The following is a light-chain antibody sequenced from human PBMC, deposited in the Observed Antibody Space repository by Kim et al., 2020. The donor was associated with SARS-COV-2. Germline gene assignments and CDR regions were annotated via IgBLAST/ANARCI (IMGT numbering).Light chain of an antibody. Sequence: SGSPGESVPPSCRASQSVVTNLAWYQQKPGQAPRLLIYGASTRATDIPARFSGSGSGTGFTLTISSLQSEDFAVYYCQQYNTWLYTFGQGTKLEI. V-gene: IGKV3-15*01. CDR1: QSVVTN. CDR2: GAS. CDR3: QQYNTWLYT. J-gene: IGKJ2*01.